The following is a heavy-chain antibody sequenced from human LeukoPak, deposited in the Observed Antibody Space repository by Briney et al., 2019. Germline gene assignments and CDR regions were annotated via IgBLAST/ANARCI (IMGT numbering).Heavy chain of an antibody. D-gene: IGHD2-21*02. V-gene: IGHV3-66*01. Sequence: GGSLRLSCAASEFSVGSNYMTWVRQAPGKGLEWVSLIYSGGSTYYADSVKGRFTISRDNSKNTLYLQMNSLRAEDTAVYYCAKGCRGDCPIDYWGQGTLVTVSS. CDR2: IYSGGST. CDR1: EFSVGSNY. CDR3: AKGCRGDCPIDY. J-gene: IGHJ4*02.